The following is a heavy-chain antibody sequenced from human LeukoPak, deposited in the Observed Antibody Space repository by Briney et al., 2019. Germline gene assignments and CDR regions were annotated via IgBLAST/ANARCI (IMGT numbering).Heavy chain of an antibody. V-gene: IGHV3-7*01. CDR1: GFTFSSYW. CDR3: AREHCTNGVCYPRFSPT. Sequence: GGSLRLSCAASGFTFSSYWMSLVRQAPGKGLEWVANIKQDGSEKYYVDSVKGRFTISRDNAKNSLYLQMNSLRAEDTAVYYCAREHCTNGVCYPRFSPTWGQGTLVTVSS. CDR2: IKQDGSEK. J-gene: IGHJ4*02. D-gene: IGHD2-8*01.